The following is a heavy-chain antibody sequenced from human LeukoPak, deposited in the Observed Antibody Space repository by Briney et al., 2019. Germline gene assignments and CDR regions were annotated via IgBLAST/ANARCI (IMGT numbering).Heavy chain of an antibody. D-gene: IGHD3-22*01. J-gene: IGHJ4*02. CDR3: ATGGGDYYDSSGQLFDQ. Sequence: ASVKVSCKASGYTFTGYYMHWVRQAPGQGLEWMGWINPNSGGTNYAQKFQGRVTMTRDTSISTAYIELSRLRSDDTAVYYCATGGGDYYDSSGQLFDQWGQGILVTVSS. CDR1: GYTFTGYY. V-gene: IGHV1-2*02. CDR2: INPNSGGT.